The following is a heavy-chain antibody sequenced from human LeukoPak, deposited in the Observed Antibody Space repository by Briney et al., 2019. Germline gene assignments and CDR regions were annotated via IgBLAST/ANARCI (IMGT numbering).Heavy chain of an antibody. CDR3: HPLAYVSN. CDR1: GFSFSSRW. Sequence: GGSLRLSCAVSGFSFSSRWMHWVRQAPGKGLVWVALIKNDGSTTNYADSVKGRFTASRDDAKNSVYLQMSSLRAEDTAVYYCHPLAYVSNWGQGTLVTVSS. CDR2: IKNDGSTT. V-gene: IGHV3-74*01. D-gene: IGHD3-22*01. J-gene: IGHJ4*02.